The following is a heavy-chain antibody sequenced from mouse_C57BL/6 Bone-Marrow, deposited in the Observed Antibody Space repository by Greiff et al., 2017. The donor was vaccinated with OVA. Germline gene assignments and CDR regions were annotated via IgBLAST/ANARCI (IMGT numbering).Heavy chain of an antibody. CDR1: GYSFTSYY. CDR2: IYPGSGNT. CDR3: ARDGYPHFDY. J-gene: IGHJ2*01. V-gene: IGHV1-66*01. Sequence: VKLQESGPELVKPGASVKISCKASGYSFTSYYIHWVKQRPGQGLEWIGWIYPGSGNTKYNEKFKGKATLTADTSSSTAYMQLSSLTSEDSAVYYCARDGYPHFDYWGQGTTLTVSS. D-gene: IGHD2-3*01.